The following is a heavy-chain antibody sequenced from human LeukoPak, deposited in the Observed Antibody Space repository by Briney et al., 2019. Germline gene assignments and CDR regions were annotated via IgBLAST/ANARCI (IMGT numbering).Heavy chain of an antibody. CDR1: GFTVSSNY. D-gene: IGHD5-18*01. Sequence: GGSLRLSCAASGFTVSSNYINWVRQAPGKGLEWVSSIYTGGRTYYAESVKGRFTISRDDSKNTLYLQMNSLKTEDTAVYFCAHRDTTMVRVDYWGQGTLVTVSS. V-gene: IGHV3-66*01. J-gene: IGHJ4*02. CDR2: IYTGGRT. CDR3: AHRDTTMVRVDY.